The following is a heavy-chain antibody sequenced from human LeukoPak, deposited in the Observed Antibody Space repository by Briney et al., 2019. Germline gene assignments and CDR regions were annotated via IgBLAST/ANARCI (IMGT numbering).Heavy chain of an antibody. Sequence: SETLSLTCAVSGYSISSGYFWGWLRRPTGKGLEWIGYIYYTGSTSYNPSLKSRVTISLDTSKSQFSLRLTSVTAADTAVYYCASHGSSGHDPLTWGQGTLVTVSS. CDR2: IYYTGST. CDR1: GYSISSGYF. D-gene: IGHD5-12*01. J-gene: IGHJ4*01. CDR3: ASHGSSGHDPLT. V-gene: IGHV4-38-2*01.